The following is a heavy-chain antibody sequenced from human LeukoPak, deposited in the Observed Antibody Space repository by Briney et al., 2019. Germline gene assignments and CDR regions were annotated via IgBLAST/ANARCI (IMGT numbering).Heavy chain of an antibody. V-gene: IGHV3-7*01. J-gene: IGHJ4*02. CDR1: GFTFSSYW. Sequence: GGSLRLSCAASGFTFSSYWMSWVRQAPGKRLEWVANIKQDGSEKYYVDSVRGRFIISRDNAKNSLYLQMNSLRAEDTAVYYCARDTYGMVDYWGQGTLVTVSS. CDR3: ARDTYGMVDY. D-gene: IGHD3-10*01. CDR2: IKQDGSEK.